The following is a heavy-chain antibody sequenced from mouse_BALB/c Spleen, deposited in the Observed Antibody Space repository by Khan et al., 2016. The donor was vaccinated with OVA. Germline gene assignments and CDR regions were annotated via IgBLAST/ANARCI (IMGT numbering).Heavy chain of an antibody. CDR3: ARDYGRSFWFGY. J-gene: IGHJ3*01. Sequence: VRLQQSGPELIKPGASVKMSCKASGYTFTNYIIHWVKQKPGQGLEWIGYINPYNDGSKYNEKFKCNTTLTAEKSSSTAYMELSGLTPEEYAVYYCARDYGRSFWFGYWGQGTLVTVSA. V-gene: IGHV1S136*01. D-gene: IGHD1-1*01. CDR2: INPYNDGS. CDR1: GYTFTNYI.